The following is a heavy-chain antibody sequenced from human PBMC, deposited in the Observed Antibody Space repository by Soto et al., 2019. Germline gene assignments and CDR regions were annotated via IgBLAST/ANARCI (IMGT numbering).Heavy chain of an antibody. CDR2: ISGSGGST. CDR3: AKFLERRDGYNSLNFDY. J-gene: IGHJ4*02. D-gene: IGHD5-12*01. V-gene: IGHV3-23*01. CDR1: GFTFSSYA. Sequence: GGSLRLSCAASGFTFSSYAMSWVRQAPGKGLEWVSAISGSGGSTYYADSVKGRFTISRDNSKNTLYLQMNSLRAEDTAVYYCAKFLERRDGYNSLNFDYWGQGTLVTVSS.